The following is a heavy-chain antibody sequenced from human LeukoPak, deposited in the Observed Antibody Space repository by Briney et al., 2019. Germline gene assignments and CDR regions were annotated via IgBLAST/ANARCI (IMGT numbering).Heavy chain of an antibody. Sequence: SETLSLTCAVYGGSLSGYYWSWIRQPPGKGLEWIGEINHSGSTNYNPSLKSRVTISVDTSKNQFSLKLSSVTAADTAVYYCARGYSVAGLFQHWGQGTLVTVPS. D-gene: IGHD6-19*01. CDR3: ARGYSVAGLFQH. V-gene: IGHV4-34*01. CDR2: INHSGST. J-gene: IGHJ1*01. CDR1: GGSLSGYY.